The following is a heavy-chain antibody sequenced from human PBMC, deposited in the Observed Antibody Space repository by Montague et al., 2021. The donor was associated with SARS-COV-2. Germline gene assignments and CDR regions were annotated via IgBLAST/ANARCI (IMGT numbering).Heavy chain of an antibody. V-gene: IGHV4-4*02. CDR1: GASISTSDW. J-gene: IGHJ6*02. D-gene: IGHD1-26*01. CDR3: VRHMMRKDSAAGVPYYYKGMDV. Sequence: SETLSLTCVVSGASISTSDWRCWVRQPPGKGLQWIGEIFHSRSTNYNPSLKSRVTISVDKSKNHFSLMLTSVTVADSAIYYYVRHMMRKDSAAGVPYYYKGMDVWGQGTTVTVSS. CDR2: IFHSRST.